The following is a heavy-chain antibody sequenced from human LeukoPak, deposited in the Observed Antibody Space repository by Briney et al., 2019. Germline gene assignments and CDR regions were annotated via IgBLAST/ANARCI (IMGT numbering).Heavy chain of an antibody. Sequence: GGSLRLSCAASGFTFSRYAMSWVRQAPGKGLEWVSAISGSGGSTYYADSVKGRFTISRDNSKNTLYLQMNSLRAEDTAVYYCARTPPLVVAAEPFDYWGQGTLVTVSS. D-gene: IGHD2-15*01. V-gene: IGHV3-23*01. CDR1: GFTFSRYA. CDR2: ISGSGGST. CDR3: ARTPPLVVAAEPFDY. J-gene: IGHJ4*02.